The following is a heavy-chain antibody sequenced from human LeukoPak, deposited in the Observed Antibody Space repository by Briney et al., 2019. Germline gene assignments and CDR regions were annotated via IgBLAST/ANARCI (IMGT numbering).Heavy chain of an antibody. CDR1: GFTVSSNF. D-gene: IGHD3-9*01. CDR3: ALGLVTDY. CDR2: IYSGGST. J-gene: IGHJ4*02. V-gene: IGHV3-66*01. Sequence: GGPLRLSCAASGFTVSSNFMSWVRQAPGKGLEWVSVIYSGGSTYYADSVKGRFTISRDNSKNTLYLQMNSLRVEDTAVYYCALGLVTDYWGQGTLVTVSS.